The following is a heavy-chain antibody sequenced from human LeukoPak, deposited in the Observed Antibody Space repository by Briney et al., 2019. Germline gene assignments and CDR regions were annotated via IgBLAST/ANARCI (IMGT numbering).Heavy chain of an antibody. J-gene: IGHJ4*02. D-gene: IGHD6-19*01. CDR1: GFTFSRYW. CDR2: INSDGRST. CDR3: ARDPDSSGWSSIEY. V-gene: IGHV3-74*01. Sequence: PGGSLGLSCAASGFTFSRYWMHWVRQAPGKGLVWVSRINSDGRSTNYADSVKGRFTISRDNAKNTLYLQMNSLRAEDTAVYYCARDPDSSGWSSIEYWGQGTLVTVSS.